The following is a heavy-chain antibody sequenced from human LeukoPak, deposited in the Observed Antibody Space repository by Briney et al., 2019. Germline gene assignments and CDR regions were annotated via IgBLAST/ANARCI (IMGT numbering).Heavy chain of an antibody. CDR1: GGSINRYY. V-gene: IGHV4-59*08. CDR3: ARHINDYGDANFDS. D-gene: IGHD4-17*01. Sequence: SEALSLTCTVSGGSINRYYWSWIRRPPRKGLEWIGYLYYSGKTKYNPSPKSRVTISVDTSKNHISLRLKSGTAADTAVYYCARHINDYGDANFDSWGQGTLVTVSS. J-gene: IGHJ4*02. CDR2: LYYSGKT.